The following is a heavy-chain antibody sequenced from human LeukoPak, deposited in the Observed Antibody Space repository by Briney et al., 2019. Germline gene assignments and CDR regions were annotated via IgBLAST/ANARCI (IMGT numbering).Heavy chain of an antibody. V-gene: IGHV1-69*01. CDR2: IIPIFGTA. J-gene: IGHJ3*02. Sequence: SVKVSCKASGGTFSSYAISWVRQAPGQGLEWMGGIIPIFGTANYAQKFQGRVTITADESTSTAYMELSGLRSEDTAVYYCASPEVTMIVVVPNNAFDIWGQGTMVTVSS. D-gene: IGHD3-22*01. CDR1: GGTFSSYA. CDR3: ASPEVTMIVVVPNNAFDI.